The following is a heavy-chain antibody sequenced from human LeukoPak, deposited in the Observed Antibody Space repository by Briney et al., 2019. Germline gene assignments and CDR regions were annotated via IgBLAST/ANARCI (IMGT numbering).Heavy chain of an antibody. CDR2: ISAYNGYT. V-gene: IGHV1-18*01. CDR1: GYTFTSDG. D-gene: IGHD3-22*01. Sequence: ASVKVSCKASGYTFTSDGISWVRQAPGQGLEWMGWISAYNGYTNYAHKFQGRLTMTTDTSTTTAYMELRSLRSDDTAVYYCARVSFVGYDSSAYYVWGQGTLVTVSS. J-gene: IGHJ4*02. CDR3: ARVSFVGYDSSAYYV.